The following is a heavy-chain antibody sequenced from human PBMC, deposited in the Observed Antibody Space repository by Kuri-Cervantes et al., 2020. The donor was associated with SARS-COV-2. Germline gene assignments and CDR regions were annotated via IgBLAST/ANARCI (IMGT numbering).Heavy chain of an antibody. V-gene: IGHV4-61*02. CDR2: IYTSGST. J-gene: IGHJ2*01. CDR3: ARDPSMARWWYFDL. CDR1: GGSISSGSYY. D-gene: IGHD2/OR15-2a*01. Sequence: SETLSLTCTASGGSISSGSYYWSWIRQPAGKGLEWIGRIYTSGSTNCNPSLKSRVTISVDTSKNQFSLRLSSVTAADTAVYYCARDPSMARWWYFDLWGRGTLVTVSS.